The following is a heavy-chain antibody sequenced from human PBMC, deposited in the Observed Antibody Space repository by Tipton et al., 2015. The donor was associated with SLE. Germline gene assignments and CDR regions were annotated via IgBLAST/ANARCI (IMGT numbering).Heavy chain of an antibody. CDR3: ARLLRFLETNYYYYGMDV. J-gene: IGHJ6*02. D-gene: IGHD3-3*01. Sequence: TLSLTCSVSGASMTSGNNCWSWVRQPAGKPLEWIGRIYNSGITNYNPSLKSRVTISLDKSKNQFSLKLSSVTAADTAVYYCARLLRFLETNYYYYGMDVWGQGTTVTVSS. CDR1: GASMTSGNNC. V-gene: IGHV4-61*02. CDR2: IYNSGIT.